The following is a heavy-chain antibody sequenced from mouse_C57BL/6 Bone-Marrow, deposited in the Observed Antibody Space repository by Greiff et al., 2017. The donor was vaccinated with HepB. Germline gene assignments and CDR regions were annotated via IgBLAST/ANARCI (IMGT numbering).Heavy chain of an antibody. CDR1: GYSITSDY. CDR2: ISYSGST. Sequence: EVKLQQSGPGLAKPSQTLSLTCSVTGYSITSDYWHWIRKFPGNKLEYMGYISYSGSTYYNPSLKSRISITRDTSKNQYYLQLNSVTTEDTATYYCARYPQRGPPWYFEVWGTGTTVTVSS. J-gene: IGHJ1*03. V-gene: IGHV3-8*01. CDR3: ARYPQRGPPWYFEV.